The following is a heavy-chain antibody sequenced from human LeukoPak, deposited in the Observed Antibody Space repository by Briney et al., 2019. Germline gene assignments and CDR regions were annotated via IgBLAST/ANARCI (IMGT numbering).Heavy chain of an antibody. CDR3: AKGGYSYGYYMDV. J-gene: IGHJ6*03. CDR1: GFTFSIYG. CDR2: IRYDGSNK. V-gene: IGHV3-30*02. Sequence: GGSLRLSCAASGFTFSIYGMHWVSQAPGKGLEWVAFIRYDGSNKYYADSVKGRFTISRDNSKNTLYLQMNSLRAEDTAVYYCAKGGYSYGYYMDVWGKGTTVTISS. D-gene: IGHD5-18*01.